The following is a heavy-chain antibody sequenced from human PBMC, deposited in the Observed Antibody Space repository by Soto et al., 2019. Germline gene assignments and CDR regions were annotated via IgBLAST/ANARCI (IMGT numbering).Heavy chain of an antibody. Sequence: EVQLLESGEGLVQPGGSLRLSCAASGFTFSTYGMSWARQAPGKGLEWVSGISGSGGSTYYADSVKGRFTLSRDNSKNTLYLQMNSLRAEDTAIYYCAKTRRYCTTTTCQYFYYDMDVWGQGTTVIVSS. CDR3: AKTRRYCTTTTCQYFYYDMDV. CDR1: GFTFSTYG. V-gene: IGHV3-23*01. CDR2: ISGSGGST. D-gene: IGHD2-2*01. J-gene: IGHJ6*02.